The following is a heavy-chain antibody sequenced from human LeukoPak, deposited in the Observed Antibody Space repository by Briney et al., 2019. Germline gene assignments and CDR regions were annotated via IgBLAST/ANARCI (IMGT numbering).Heavy chain of an antibody. D-gene: IGHD6-13*01. CDR2: INHSGST. Sequence: GSLRLSCAASGFTFSNALMSWVRQAPGKGLEWIGEINHSGSTNYNPSLKSRVTISVDTSKNQFSLKLSSVTAADTAVYYCARGGMYSSSWAFDYWGQGTLVTVSS. CDR3: ARGGMYSSSWAFDY. CDR1: GFTFSNAL. J-gene: IGHJ4*02. V-gene: IGHV4-34*01.